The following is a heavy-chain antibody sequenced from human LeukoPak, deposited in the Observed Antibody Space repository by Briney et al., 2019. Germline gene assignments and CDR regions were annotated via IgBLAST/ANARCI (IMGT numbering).Heavy chain of an antibody. J-gene: IGHJ4*02. CDR1: GFTFENDA. D-gene: IGHD3-22*01. V-gene: IGHV3-9*01. Sequence: GGSLRLSCAASGFTFENDAMHWVRQAPGGGLEWVSSVSWDSGSIAYADSVKGRFSISRDNAKNSLYLEMSSLRAEDTALYYCAKGPGWLLSKRYFDYWGQRTPVILSS. CDR2: VSWDSGSI. CDR3: AKGPGWLLSKRYFDY.